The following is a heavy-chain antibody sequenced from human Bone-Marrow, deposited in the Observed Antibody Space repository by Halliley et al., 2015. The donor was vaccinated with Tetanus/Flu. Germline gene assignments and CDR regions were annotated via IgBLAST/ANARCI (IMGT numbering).Heavy chain of an antibody. CDR2: IWYDGNNG. D-gene: IGHD5-12*01. J-gene: IGHJ4*02. Sequence: IWYDGNNGNYVDSVKGRFTISRDNSKNTLYLQMNSLRAEDTAVYFCARDRGEYSGYDPVDYWGPGTTVTVSS. CDR3: ARDRGEYSGYDPVDY. V-gene: IGHV3-33*01.